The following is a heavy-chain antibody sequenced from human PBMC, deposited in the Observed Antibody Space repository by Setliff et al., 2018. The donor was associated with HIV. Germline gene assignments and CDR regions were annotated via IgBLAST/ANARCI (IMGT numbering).Heavy chain of an antibody. CDR2: IIPILGIA. CDR3: ARCGAGEWHLYMDV. J-gene: IGHJ6*03. CDR1: GGTFSSYA. D-gene: IGHD3-16*01. V-gene: IGHV1-69*10. Sequence: SVKVSCKASGGTFSSYAISWVRQAPGQGLERMGGIIPILGIANYAQKFQGRVTITADKSTSTAYMELSSLRSEDTAVYYCARCGAGEWHLYMDVWGKGTAVTVSS.